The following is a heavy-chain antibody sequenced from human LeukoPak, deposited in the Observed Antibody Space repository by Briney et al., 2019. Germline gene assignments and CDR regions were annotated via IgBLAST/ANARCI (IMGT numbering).Heavy chain of an antibody. D-gene: IGHD6-6*01. CDR3: ARADSSSNRYYYGMDV. J-gene: IGHJ6*02. CDR1: GFTFSSYS. V-gene: IGHV3-21*05. CDR2: ISPSSSDL. Sequence: GGSLRLSCAASGFTFSSYSMNWVRQAPGKGLQWVSYISPSSSDLHYADSVKGRFTISRDNAKNSLYLQMNSLRAEDTAVYYCARADSSSNRYYYGMDVWGQGTTVTVSS.